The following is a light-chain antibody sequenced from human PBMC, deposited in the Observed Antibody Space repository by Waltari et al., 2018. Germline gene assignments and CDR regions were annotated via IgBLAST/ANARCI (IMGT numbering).Light chain of an antibody. CDR3: QQYNSYSPT. Sequence: DIQMTQSLSTLSVSVGDRVTITCRASQSISSWLAWYQHKPGKAPKLLIYEASTLESGVPSRFSGSGSGTEFTLTIRSLQPDDFATYYCQQYNSYSPTFGQGTDLEI. J-gene: IGKJ2*01. CDR2: EAS. CDR1: QSISSW. V-gene: IGKV1-5*03.